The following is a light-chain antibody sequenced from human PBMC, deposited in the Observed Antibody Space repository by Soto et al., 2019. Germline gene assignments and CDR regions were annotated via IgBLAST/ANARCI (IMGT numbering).Light chain of an antibody. V-gene: IGKV1-39*01. CDR1: QTISLY. CDR2: TTS. Sequence: IQMTQSPSSLSASLGDRVTITCRASQTISLYLNWYQQKPGKAPKLLIATTSYLQNGVPSRFSGSRSGTDFSLTISSLQPEDFATYYCQQYYSYPWTFGQGTKVDI. J-gene: IGKJ1*01. CDR3: QQYYSYPWT.